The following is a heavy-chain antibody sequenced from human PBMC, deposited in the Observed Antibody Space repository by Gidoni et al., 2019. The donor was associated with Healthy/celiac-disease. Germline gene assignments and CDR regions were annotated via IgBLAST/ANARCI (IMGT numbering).Heavy chain of an antibody. CDR3: ARASSSWFEDY. J-gene: IGHJ4*02. CDR1: GFTFSSYS. CDR2: IRSSSSYI. Sequence: EVQLVESGGGLVKPGGSLRLSCAASGFTFSSYSMNWFRQAQGKGLEWVSSIRSSSSYIYYADSVKGRFIISRDNAKNSLYLQMNSLRAEDTAVYYCARASSSWFEDYWGQGTLVTVSS. D-gene: IGHD6-13*01. V-gene: IGHV3-21*01.